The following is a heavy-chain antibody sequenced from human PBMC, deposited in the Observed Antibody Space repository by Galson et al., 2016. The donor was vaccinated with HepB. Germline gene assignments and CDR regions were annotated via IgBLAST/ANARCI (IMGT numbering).Heavy chain of an antibody. V-gene: IGHV3-43*01. D-gene: IGHD3-10*01. J-gene: IGHJ4*02. CDR1: GFTFDDYT. CDR2: ISWDGGST. CDR3: AKDISYYGSGLDY. Sequence: SLRLSCAASGFTFDDYTMHWVRQAPGKGLKWVSLISWDGGSTYYADSVKGRFTISRDNSKNSLYLQMNSLRTEDTALYYCAKDISYYGSGLDYWGQGTLVTVSS.